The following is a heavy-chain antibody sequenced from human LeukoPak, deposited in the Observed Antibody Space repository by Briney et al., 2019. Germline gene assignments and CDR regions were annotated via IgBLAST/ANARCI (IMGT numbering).Heavy chain of an antibody. CDR2: ISYDGSNK. Sequence: GGSLRLSCAASGFTFSSYAMHWVRQAPGKGLEWVAVISYDGSNKYYADSVKGRFTISRDSSKNTLYLQMNSLRAEDTAVYYCARKRITMVRGVTPPFDYWGQGTLVTVSS. CDR1: GFTFSSYA. J-gene: IGHJ4*02. V-gene: IGHV3-30-3*01. D-gene: IGHD3-10*01. CDR3: ARKRITMVRGVTPPFDY.